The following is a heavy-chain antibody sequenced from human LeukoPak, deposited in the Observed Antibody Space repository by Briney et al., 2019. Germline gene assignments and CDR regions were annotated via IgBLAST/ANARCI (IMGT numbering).Heavy chain of an antibody. CDR2: INHSGST. CDR1: GGSFSGYY. Sequence: TSETLSLTCAVYGGSFSGYYWSWIRQPPGKGLEWIGEINHSGSTNYNPSLKSRVTISVDTSKNQFSLKLSSVTAADTAVYYCARGRLRFPDYWGQGTLVTVSS. V-gene: IGHV4-34*01. J-gene: IGHJ4*02. D-gene: IGHD4-17*01. CDR3: ARGRLRFPDY.